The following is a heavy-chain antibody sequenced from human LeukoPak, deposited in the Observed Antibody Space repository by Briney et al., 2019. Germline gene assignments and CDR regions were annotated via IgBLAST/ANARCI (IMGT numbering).Heavy chain of an antibody. CDR2: IYPADSDI. D-gene: IGHD2-15*01. CDR3: ARQEYCSGGGCYTWFDP. CDR1: GYSINNYW. Sequence: GESLKISCKGSGYSINNYWIGWVRQMPGKGLAWMGIIYPADSDIRYSPSFQGQVTISADKSISTAYLQWSSLKASDTAMYYCARQEYCSGGGCYTWFDPWGQGTLVTVSS. J-gene: IGHJ5*02. V-gene: IGHV5-51*01.